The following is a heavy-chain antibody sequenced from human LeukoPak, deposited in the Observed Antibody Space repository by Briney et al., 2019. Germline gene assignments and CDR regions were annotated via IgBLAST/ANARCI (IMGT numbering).Heavy chain of an antibody. J-gene: IGHJ4*02. CDR2: IYHSGST. D-gene: IGHD3-10*01. V-gene: IGHV4-38-2*02. CDR1: GYSISSGYY. Sequence: SETLSLTCTVSGYSISSGYYWGWIRQPPGKGLEWIGSIYHSGSTYYNPSLKSRVTISVDTSKNQFSLKLSSVTAADTAVYYCARGRGTMVRGVIITKYYFDYWGQGTLVTVSS. CDR3: ARGRGTMVRGVIITKYYFDY.